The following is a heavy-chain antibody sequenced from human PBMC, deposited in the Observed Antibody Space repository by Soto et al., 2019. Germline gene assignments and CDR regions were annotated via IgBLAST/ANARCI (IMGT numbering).Heavy chain of an antibody. D-gene: IGHD3-16*01. Sequence: QVQLVQSGAEVKKPGASVKVSCKASGYTFTNFGISWVRQAPGQGLEWMGWISAYNGNTNYAQNFQGRVTMTTETTTSTAYLELRRLRSDDTAVYYCERGGTPIDSWGQGTLVTVSS. CDR2: ISAYNGNT. CDR1: GYTFTNFG. J-gene: IGHJ4*02. CDR3: ERGGTPIDS. V-gene: IGHV1-18*01.